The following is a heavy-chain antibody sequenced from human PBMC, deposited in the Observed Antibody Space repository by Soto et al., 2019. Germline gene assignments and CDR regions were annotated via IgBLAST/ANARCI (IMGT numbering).Heavy chain of an antibody. J-gene: IGHJ4*02. CDR3: AKDKEVATIGGAFDY. CDR2: ISNRGDTT. V-gene: IGHV3-23*01. Sequence: EVQLLESGGGLVQPGGSLRLSCAASGITFSSYAMNWVRQAPGKGLEWVSVISNRGDTTYYADSVKGRFTISRDNSKNTLYLQLNSLRAEDTAMYYCAKDKEVATIGGAFDYLGQGTLLTVSS. D-gene: IGHD5-12*01. CDR1: GITFSSYA.